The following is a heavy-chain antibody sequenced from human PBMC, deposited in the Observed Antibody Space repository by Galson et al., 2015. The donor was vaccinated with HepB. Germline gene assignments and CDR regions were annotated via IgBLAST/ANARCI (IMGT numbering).Heavy chain of an antibody. Sequence: SVKVPCKASGGTFSSYAISWVRQAPGQGLEWMGGIIPIFGTANYAQKFQGRVTITADKSTSTAYMELSSLRSEDTAVYYCARDLSATANWFDPWGQGTLVTVSS. CDR3: ARDLSATANWFDP. CDR1: GGTFSSYA. J-gene: IGHJ5*02. V-gene: IGHV1-69*06. CDR2: IIPIFGTA. D-gene: IGHD5-12*01.